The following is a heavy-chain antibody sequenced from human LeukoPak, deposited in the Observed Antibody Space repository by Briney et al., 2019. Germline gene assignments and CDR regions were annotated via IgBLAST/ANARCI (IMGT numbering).Heavy chain of an antibody. J-gene: IGHJ5*02. CDR3: ASDGIAADNWFDP. Sequence: PSETLSLTCTVSGGSISSYYWSWIRQPPGKGLEWIGYIYYSGSTNYNPSLKSRVTISVDTSKNQFSLKLSSVTAADTAVYYCASDGIAADNWFDPWGQGTLVTVSS. D-gene: IGHD6-6*01. CDR2: IYYSGST. CDR1: GGSISSYY. V-gene: IGHV4-59*01.